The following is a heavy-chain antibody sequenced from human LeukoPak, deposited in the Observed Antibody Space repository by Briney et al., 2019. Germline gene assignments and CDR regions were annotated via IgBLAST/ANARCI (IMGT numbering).Heavy chain of an antibody. CDR2: IDYDSSHI. D-gene: IGHD3-9*01. Sequence: GGSLRLSCAASGFTFSNSAMNWVRQVPGKGLEWVSSIDYDSSHIYYAASVRGRFTTSRDNARNSVYLQMNSLRVEDTAVYYCARDPLRYLRVGHFDYWGQGTLVTVSS. V-gene: IGHV3-21*01. CDR1: GFTFSNSA. CDR3: ARDPLRYLRVGHFDY. J-gene: IGHJ4*02.